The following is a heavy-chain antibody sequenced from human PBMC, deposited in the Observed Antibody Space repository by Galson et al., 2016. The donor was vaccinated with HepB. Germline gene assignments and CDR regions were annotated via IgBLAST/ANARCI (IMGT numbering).Heavy chain of an antibody. V-gene: IGHV3-66*01. CDR3: QTTNYYNGLDV. J-gene: IGHJ6*02. D-gene: IGHD4-11*01. CDR2: IYSGGGT. Sequence: SLRLSCAASGFTVGNNYMRWVRQVPGKGLEWASGIYSGGGTYYADSVKGRFTNSRDKSKNTLYLQLNSLRAEDTAVYYCQTTNYYNGLDVWGQGTTVTVSS. CDR1: GFTVGNNY.